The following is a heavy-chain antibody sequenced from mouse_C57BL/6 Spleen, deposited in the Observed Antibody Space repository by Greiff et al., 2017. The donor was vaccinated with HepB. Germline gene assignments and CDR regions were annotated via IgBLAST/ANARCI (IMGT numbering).Heavy chain of an antibody. CDR2: IDPRSGNT. V-gene: IGHV1-81*01. J-gene: IGHJ2*01. Sequence: VQLQQSGAELARPGASVKLSCKASGYTFTSYGISWVKQRTGQGLEWIGEIDPRSGNTYYNEKFKGKATLTADKSSSTAYMELRSLTSEDSAVYFCARITTMVTRYFDYWGQGTTLTVSS. CDR3: ARITTMVTRYFDY. D-gene: IGHD2-2*01. CDR1: GYTFTSYG.